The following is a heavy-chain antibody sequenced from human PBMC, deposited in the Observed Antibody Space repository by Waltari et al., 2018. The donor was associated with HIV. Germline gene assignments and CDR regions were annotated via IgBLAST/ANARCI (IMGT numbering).Heavy chain of an antibody. Sequence: QVQLVQSGAEVKKPGASVKVSCKASGYTFTIYGISWVRQAPGPGLAWMGWISAYNGNTNYAQKLQGRVTMTTDTSTSTAYMELRSLRSDDTAVYYCARDGGEGCSGGSCYSGTFDYWGQGTLVTVSS. V-gene: IGHV1-18*01. CDR3: ARDGGEGCSGGSCYSGTFDY. CDR1: GYTFTIYG. D-gene: IGHD2-15*01. CDR2: ISAYNGNT. J-gene: IGHJ4*02.